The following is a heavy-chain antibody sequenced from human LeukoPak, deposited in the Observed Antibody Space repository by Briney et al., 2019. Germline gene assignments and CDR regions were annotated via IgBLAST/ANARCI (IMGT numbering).Heavy chain of an antibody. J-gene: IGHJ4*02. V-gene: IGHV1-18*01. CDR3: ARVVPPLGILYFDY. CDR2: ISAYNGNT. Sequence: ASVKVSCKASGYTFTSYGISWVRQAPGQGLEWMGWISAYNGNTNYAQKLQGRVTMTTDTSTSTAYMELRSLRSDDTAVYYCARVVPPLGILYFDYWGQGTLVTVSS. D-gene: IGHD7-27*01. CDR1: GYTFTSYG.